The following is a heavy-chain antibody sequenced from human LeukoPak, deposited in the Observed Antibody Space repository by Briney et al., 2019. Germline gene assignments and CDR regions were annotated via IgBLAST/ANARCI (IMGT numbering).Heavy chain of an antibody. CDR3: ARDRVATTLLFDY. CDR1: GFTFSSYW. J-gene: IGHJ4*02. CDR2: ISSSSSYI. Sequence: GGSLRLSCAASGFTFSSYWMHWVRQAPGKGLEWVSSISSSSSYIYYADSVKGRFTISRDNAKNSLYLQMNSLRAEDTAVYYCARDRVATTLLFDYWGQGTLVTVSS. D-gene: IGHD5-24*01. V-gene: IGHV3-21*01.